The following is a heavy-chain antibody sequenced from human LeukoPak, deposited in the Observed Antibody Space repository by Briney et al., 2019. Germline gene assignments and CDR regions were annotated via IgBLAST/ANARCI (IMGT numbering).Heavy chain of an antibody. CDR2: VYSGGRT. CDR3: ARVYYGSGSLHYYYYYMDV. Sequence: GGSLRLSCAASGFTFSSYAMSWVRQAPGKGLEWVAVVYSGGRTYYADSVKGRFTISRDNSKNTLYLQMNSLRAEDTAVYYCARVYYGSGSLHYYYYYMDVWGKGTTVTISS. D-gene: IGHD3-10*01. J-gene: IGHJ6*03. CDR1: GFTFSSYA. V-gene: IGHV3-53*01.